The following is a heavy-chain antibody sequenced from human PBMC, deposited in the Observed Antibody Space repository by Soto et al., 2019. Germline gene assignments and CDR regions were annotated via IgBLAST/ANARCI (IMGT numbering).Heavy chain of an antibody. CDR2: NYYSGST. V-gene: IGHV4-39*01. J-gene: IGHJ6*03. D-gene: IGHD1-26*01. Sequence: QLQLQESGPGLVKPSETLSLTCTVSGGSISSSSYYWGWIRQPPGKGLEWIGTNYYSGSTYYNPSLKSRVTISVDTSKNQFSLKLSSVTAADTAVYYCERPGKGFYYYYYMDVWGKGTTVTVSS. CDR3: ERPGKGFYYYYYMDV. CDR1: GGSISSSSYY.